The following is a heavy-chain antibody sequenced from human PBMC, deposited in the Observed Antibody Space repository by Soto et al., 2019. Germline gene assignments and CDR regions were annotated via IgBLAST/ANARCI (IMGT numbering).Heavy chain of an antibody. D-gene: IGHD4-4*01. CDR2: IIPIFGTA. Sequence: SVKVSCKASGGTFSSYAISWVRQAPGQGLEWMGGIIPIFGTANYAQKFQGRVTITAGKSTSTAYMELSSLRSEDTAVYYCASYRAFYYYGMDVWGQGTTVTVSS. V-gene: IGHV1-69*06. CDR1: GGTFSSYA. CDR3: ASYRAFYYYGMDV. J-gene: IGHJ6*02.